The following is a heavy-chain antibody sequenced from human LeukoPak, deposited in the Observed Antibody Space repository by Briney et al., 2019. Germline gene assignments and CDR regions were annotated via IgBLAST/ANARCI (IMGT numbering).Heavy chain of an antibody. D-gene: IGHD6-6*01. V-gene: IGHV3-74*01. CDR3: ARDGGIAARKGLPDY. J-gene: IGHJ4*02. CDR1: GFTFSSYW. CDR2: INSDGSST. Sequence: GSLRLSCAASGFTFSSYWMHWVRQAPGKGLGGVSRINSDGSSTSYADSVKGRFTISRDNAKNTLYLQMNSLRAEDTAVYYCARDGGIAARKGLPDYWGQGTLVTVSS.